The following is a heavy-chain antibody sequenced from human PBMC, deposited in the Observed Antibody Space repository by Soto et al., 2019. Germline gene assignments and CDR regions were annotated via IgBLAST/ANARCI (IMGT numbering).Heavy chain of an antibody. Sequence: QVNLVQSAVEVKKPGASVKVSCKTSGYTFTSYGISWVRQAPGQGLEWMGRITSYNANTNYAQKFQGRVTMTTDTSTSSAYLELTSLRSDDTAVYYCARNYYGSGRLTADSWGQGTLVTVSS. D-gene: IGHD3-10*01. CDR1: GYTFTSYG. CDR2: ITSYNANT. J-gene: IGHJ4*02. V-gene: IGHV1-18*01. CDR3: ARNYYGSGRLTADS.